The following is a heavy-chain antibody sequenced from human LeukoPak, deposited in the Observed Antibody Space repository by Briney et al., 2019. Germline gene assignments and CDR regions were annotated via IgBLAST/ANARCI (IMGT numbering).Heavy chain of an antibody. Sequence: PGGSLRLSCAASGFTFSDHYFNWVRQAPGKGLEWVGRIRNRSQSYTTEYAASLKGRFTFSRNDSKSSTYLQMYRLKTEDTAVYFRVRGESAIGDAFDVWGQGTTVTVSS. CDR2: IRNRSQSYTT. CDR1: GFTFSDHY. J-gene: IGHJ3*01. D-gene: IGHD5-24*01. CDR3: VRGESAIGDAFDV. V-gene: IGHV3-72*01.